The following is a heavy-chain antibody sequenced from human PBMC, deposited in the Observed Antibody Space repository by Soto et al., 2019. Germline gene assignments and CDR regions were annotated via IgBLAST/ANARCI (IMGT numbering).Heavy chain of an antibody. V-gene: IGHV1-69*13. CDR2: IIPIFGTA. Sequence: SVKVACKASGGTFSSYAISWVRQAPGQGLEWMGGIIPIFGTANYAQKFQGRVTITADESTSTAYMELSSLRSEDTAVYYCAREMTRTTIFGVVIIPHYYYGMDVWGQGTTVTVSS. CDR3: AREMTRTTIFGVVIIPHYYYGMDV. D-gene: IGHD3-3*01. CDR1: GGTFSSYA. J-gene: IGHJ6*02.